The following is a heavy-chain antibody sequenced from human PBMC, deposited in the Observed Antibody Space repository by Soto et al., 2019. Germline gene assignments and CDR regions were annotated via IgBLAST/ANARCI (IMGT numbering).Heavy chain of an antibody. CDR3: ARLTQQWLVRGFDY. CDR2: INHSGST. J-gene: IGHJ4*02. CDR1: RGSFSGYY. Sequence: PSETLSLTCGVYRGSFSGYYWSWIRQPPGKGLEWIGEINHSGSTNYNPSLKSRVTISVDTSKNQFSLKLSSVTAADTAVYYCARLTQQWLVRGFDYWGQGTLVTVSS. D-gene: IGHD6-19*01. V-gene: IGHV4-34*01.